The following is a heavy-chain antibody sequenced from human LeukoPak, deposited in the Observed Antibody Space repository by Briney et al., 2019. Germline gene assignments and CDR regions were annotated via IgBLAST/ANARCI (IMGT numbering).Heavy chain of an antibody. CDR2: INPNSGGT. D-gene: IGHD5-12*01. V-gene: IGHV1-2*02. CDR1: GYTFTAYY. J-gene: IGHJ4*02. Sequence: ASVKVSCKASGYTFTAYYIHWVRQAPGQGLEWMGWINPNSGGTNYAQKFQGRVTMTSDTSINTAYMELSRLTSDDTAVYYCARDRWLRLPDCWGQGTLVTVSS. CDR3: ARDRWLRLPDC.